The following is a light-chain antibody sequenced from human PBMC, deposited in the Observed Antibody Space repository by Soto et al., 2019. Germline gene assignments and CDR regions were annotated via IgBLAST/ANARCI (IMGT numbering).Light chain of an antibody. Sequence: EIVMTQSPATLSVSPGERATLSCRASQSISRNLAWCQQKPGQAPRLLIYDASTRATGVPARFSGSGSGTEFTLTISSLQSEDFAVYYCQQYNRWPVTFGPGTKVEI. CDR1: QSISRN. V-gene: IGKV3-15*01. CDR2: DAS. CDR3: QQYNRWPVT. J-gene: IGKJ3*01.